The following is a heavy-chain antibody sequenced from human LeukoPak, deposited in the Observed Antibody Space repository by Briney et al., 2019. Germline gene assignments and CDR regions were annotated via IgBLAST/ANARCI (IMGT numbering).Heavy chain of an antibody. Sequence: PGGSLRLSCAASGFTFSSYSMNWVRQAPGKGLEWVSYISSSSTIYYADSVKGRFTISRDNAKSSLYLQMNSPRAEDTAVYYCARDRGGWYVGPVLDYWGQGTLVTVSS. CDR3: ARDRGGWYVGPVLDY. CDR2: ISSSSTI. J-gene: IGHJ4*02. CDR1: GFTFSSYS. V-gene: IGHV3-48*01. D-gene: IGHD6-19*01.